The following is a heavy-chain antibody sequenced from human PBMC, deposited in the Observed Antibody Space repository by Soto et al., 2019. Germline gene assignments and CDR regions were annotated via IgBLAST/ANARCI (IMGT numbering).Heavy chain of an antibody. CDR2: ISSSGNT. CDR1: DGSISNFY. Sequence: PSETLSLTCTVSDGSISNFYWSWIRQPPGKGLEWIGYISSSGNTNYNPSIKSRVYISVDTSKNQFSLNLTSVTAADTGVYYCARAPMVLTRSYFDSWGQGTPVTVSS. V-gene: IGHV4-59*01. J-gene: IGHJ4*02. D-gene: IGHD3-22*01. CDR3: ARAPMVLTRSYFDS.